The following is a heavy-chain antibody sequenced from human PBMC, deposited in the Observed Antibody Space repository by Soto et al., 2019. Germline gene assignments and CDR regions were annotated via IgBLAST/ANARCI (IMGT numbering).Heavy chain of an antibody. V-gene: IGHV3-7*05. J-gene: IGHJ3*02. CDR1: GFTLSMYW. CDR3: ARDVSPGSSSLYLDAFDI. Sequence: EVQLEESGGGLVQPGGSQRLSCAASGFTLSMYWMTWVRQAPGRGLEWVANIKQDGSKKSYLDSVRGRFTISRDNVRNSLYLQMDSLRAEDTALYYCARDVSPGSSSLYLDAFDIWGQGTMVIVSS. D-gene: IGHD6-13*01. CDR2: IKQDGSKK.